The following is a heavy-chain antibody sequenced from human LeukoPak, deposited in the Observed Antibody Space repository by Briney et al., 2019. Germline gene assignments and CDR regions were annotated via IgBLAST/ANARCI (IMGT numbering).Heavy chain of an antibody. CDR1: GFTFSTYS. V-gene: IGHV3-23*01. CDR2: ISGSGGST. D-gene: IGHD3-22*01. J-gene: IGHJ4*02. CDR3: AKDSSGGYYDSSGYFDY. Sequence: GGSLRLSCAASGFTFSTYSMSWVRQAPGKGLEWVSAISGSGGSTYYADSVKGRFTISRDNSKNTLYLQMNSLRAEDTAVYYCAKDSSGGYYDSSGYFDYWGQGTLVTVSS.